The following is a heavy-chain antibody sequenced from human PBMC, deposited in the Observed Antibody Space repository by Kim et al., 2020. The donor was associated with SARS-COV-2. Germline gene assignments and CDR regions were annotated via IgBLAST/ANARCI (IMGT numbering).Heavy chain of an antibody. CDR2: GNYSGIT. Sequence: SETLSLTCSVSGTSITGSYWSWFRNRQWKGLEWIGYGNYSGITNYSSSLKRRITMSIDMSKNQVYLKVKSETATATAVYYCAKDWTQRGSGGGCHPDSFDVWGQGTLVSVSS. CDR3: AKDWTQRGSGGGCHPDSFDV. CDR1: GTSITGSY. V-gene: IGHV4-59*13. J-gene: IGHJ3*01. D-gene: IGHD2-15*01.